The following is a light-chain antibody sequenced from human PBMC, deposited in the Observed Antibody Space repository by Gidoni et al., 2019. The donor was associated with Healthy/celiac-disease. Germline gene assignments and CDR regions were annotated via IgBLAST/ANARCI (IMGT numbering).Light chain of an antibody. V-gene: IGKV1-5*03. CDR1: QSISTW. J-gene: IGKJ2*01. CDR3: KQYNSYSYT. Sequence: DIQITQSPSTLSASVGERVTITCRASQSISTWLAWYQQKPGKDPKILIDEASSLESGVPTRISGSGSGTEFTLTISSLQPDDFATYYCKQYNSYSYTFGQGTKLEIK. CDR2: EAS.